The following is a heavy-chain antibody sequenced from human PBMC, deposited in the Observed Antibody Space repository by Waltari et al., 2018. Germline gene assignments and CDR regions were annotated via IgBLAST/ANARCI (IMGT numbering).Heavy chain of an antibody. V-gene: IGHV4-39*01. D-gene: IGHD5-12*01. CDR2: IYYSGST. J-gene: IGHJ6*03. CDR1: GGCPSRSSYD. Sequence: QLQLQESGPGLVKPSETLSRTCTVSGGCPSRSSYDWAWTRQPPGKGLEWIGSIYYSGSTYYNLSLKSRVTISVDRSRNQVSLKLTSVTAADTAVYFCAREVPRNGYIGLIYYYMDVWGKGTTVTVSS. CDR3: AREVPRNGYIGLIYYYMDV.